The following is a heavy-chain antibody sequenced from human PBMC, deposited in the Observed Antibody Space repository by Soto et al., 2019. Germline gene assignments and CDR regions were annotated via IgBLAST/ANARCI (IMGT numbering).Heavy chain of an antibody. D-gene: IGHD6-6*01. V-gene: IGHV1-8*01. Sequence: QVPLVQSGAEVKKPGASVKVSCKASGYTFTSYDINWVRQATGQGLEWMGWMNPNSGNTGYAQKFQGRVTMTRNTSISTAYMELSSLRSEDTAVYYCARGRQSVAACVNYYYYYYMDVWGKGTTVTVSS. CDR1: GYTFTSYD. CDR3: ARGRQSVAACVNYYYYYYMDV. CDR2: MNPNSGNT. J-gene: IGHJ6*03.